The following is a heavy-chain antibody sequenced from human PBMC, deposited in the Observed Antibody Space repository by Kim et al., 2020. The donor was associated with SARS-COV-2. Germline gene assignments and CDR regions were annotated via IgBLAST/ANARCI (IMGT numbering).Heavy chain of an antibody. CDR3: ARDWREDGYPCMDV. D-gene: IGHD1-1*01. Sequence: GGSLRLSCAASGFTFSSYQMSWVRQAPGKGLEWVAKIIQDGSGKYYVDSVKGRFTISRDNVQKSLHLQMNSLRAEDTAVYYCARDWREDGYPCMDVWGQG. CDR1: GFTFSSYQ. J-gene: IGHJ6*02. V-gene: IGHV3-7*01. CDR2: IIQDGSGK.